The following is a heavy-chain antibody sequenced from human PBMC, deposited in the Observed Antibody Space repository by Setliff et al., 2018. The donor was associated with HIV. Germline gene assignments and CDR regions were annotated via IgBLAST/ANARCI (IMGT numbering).Heavy chain of an antibody. CDR3: ARQYSSSSSAFDI. D-gene: IGHD6-6*01. CDR1: GGSISSYY. Sequence: PSETLSLTCTVSGGSISSYYWSWIRQPPGKGLEWIGYIYTSGSTNYNPSLKSRVTIPVDTSKNQFSLKLSSVTAADTAVYYCARQYSSSSSAFDIWGQGTMVTVSS. J-gene: IGHJ3*02. CDR2: IYTSGST. V-gene: IGHV4-4*09.